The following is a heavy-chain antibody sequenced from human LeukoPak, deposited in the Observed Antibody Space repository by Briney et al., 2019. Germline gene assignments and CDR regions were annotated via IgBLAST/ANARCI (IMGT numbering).Heavy chain of an antibody. Sequence: PSETLSLTCTVSGGSISSYYWSWIRQPPRPGLERIGYIYYSGSANYNPSLKSRVTISVDTSKNQFSLKLSPVTAADTAVYYCARHALAGTYHTDYWGQGTLVTVSS. CDR3: ARHALAGTYHTDY. CDR2: IYYSGSA. D-gene: IGHD6-19*01. J-gene: IGHJ4*02. V-gene: IGHV4-59*08. CDR1: GGSISSYY.